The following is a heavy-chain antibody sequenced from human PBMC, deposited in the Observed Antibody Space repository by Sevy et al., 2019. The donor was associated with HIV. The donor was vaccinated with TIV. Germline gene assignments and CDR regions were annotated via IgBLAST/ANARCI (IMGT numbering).Heavy chain of an antibody. V-gene: IGHV3-15*01. D-gene: IGHD3-22*01. CDR2: IKSKTDGGTT. CDR3: TTDPYYYDSSGYHYFDY. Sequence: GGSLRLSCAASGFTFSNAWMSWVRQAPGKGLEWVGRIKSKTDGGTTDYAAPVKGRFTISRDDSKNTLYLQINSLITEDTDVYYCTTDPYYYDSSGYHYFDYWGQGTLVTVSS. J-gene: IGHJ4*02. CDR1: GFTFSNAW.